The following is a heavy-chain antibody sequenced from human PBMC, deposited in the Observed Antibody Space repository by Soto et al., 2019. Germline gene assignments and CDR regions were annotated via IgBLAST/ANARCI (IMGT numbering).Heavy chain of an antibody. CDR3: TRHASAPYGSSTSCYDY. CDR1: GFTFRGSA. Sequence: GGSLRLSCAASGFTFRGSAMHWVRQASGKGLEWVGRIRSKANSYATAYAASVKGRFTISRDDSKNTAYLQMNSLKTADTAVYYCTRHASAPYGSSTSCYDYWGQGTLVTVSS. J-gene: IGHJ4*02. CDR2: IRSKANSYAT. D-gene: IGHD2-2*01. V-gene: IGHV3-73*01.